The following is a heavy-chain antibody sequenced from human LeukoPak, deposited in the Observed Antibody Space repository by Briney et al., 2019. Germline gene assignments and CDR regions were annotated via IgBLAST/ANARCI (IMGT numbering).Heavy chain of an antibody. V-gene: IGHV4-30-4*08. D-gene: IGHD3-16*02. Sequence: SETLSLTCTVSGGSISSGDYYWSWIRQPPGKGLEWIGYIYYSGSTYYNPSLKSRVTISVDTSKNQFSLKLSSVTAAATAVYYCARDLVIGRGAPYAFDFWGQGTMVTVSS. CDR3: ARDLVIGRGAPYAFDF. J-gene: IGHJ3*01. CDR1: GGSISSGDYY. CDR2: IYYSGST.